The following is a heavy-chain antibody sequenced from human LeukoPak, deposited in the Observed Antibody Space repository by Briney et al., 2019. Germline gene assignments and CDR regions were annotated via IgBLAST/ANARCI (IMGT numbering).Heavy chain of an antibody. CDR1: GFTFSSYA. CDR3: ARSAMTTVTPNDY. J-gene: IGHJ4*02. Sequence: GGSLRLSCAASGFTFSSYAMHWVRQAPGKGLEWVALISYDGSNKHYADSVKGRFTISRDNSKNTLYLQMNSLRAEDTAVYYCARSAMTTVTPNDYWGQGTLVTVSS. CDR2: ISYDGSNK. V-gene: IGHV3-30-3*01. D-gene: IGHD4-17*01.